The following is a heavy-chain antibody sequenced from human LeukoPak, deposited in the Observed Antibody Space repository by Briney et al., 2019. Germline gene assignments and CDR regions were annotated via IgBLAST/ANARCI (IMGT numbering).Heavy chain of an antibody. J-gene: IGHJ5*02. D-gene: IGHD3-3*01. CDR2: VYHSGST. CDR3: AREKFLGRLTRVLDT. V-gene: IGHV4-34*01. CDR1: NDSFTEYF. Sequence: SETLSLTCVVNNDSFTEYFWSWIRQPPGKGLEWIGDVYHSGSTNYNPSLKSRLSISADMSKKQFSLKLNSVTAADTAVYYCAREKFLGRLTRVLDTWGQGALVTVSS.